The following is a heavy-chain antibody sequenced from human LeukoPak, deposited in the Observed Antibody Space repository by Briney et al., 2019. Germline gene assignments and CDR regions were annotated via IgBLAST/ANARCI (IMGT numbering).Heavy chain of an antibody. CDR1: GFTFSNAW. V-gene: IGHV3-15*01. D-gene: IGHD5-12*01. J-gene: IGHJ6*03. CDR2: IKSKTDGGTT. Sequence: GGSLRLSCAASGFTFSNAWMSWVRQAPGRGLEWVGRIKSKTDGGTTDYAAPVKGIFSISRDDSKNTLYLQMNSLKTEDTAVYYCTTETGKWLRFLARESRYNYYYYMDVWGKGTTVTISS. CDR3: TTETGKWLRFLARESRYNYYYYMDV.